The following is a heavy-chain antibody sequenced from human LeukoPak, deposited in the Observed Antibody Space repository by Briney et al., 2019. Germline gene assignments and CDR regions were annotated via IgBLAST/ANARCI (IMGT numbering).Heavy chain of an antibody. V-gene: IGHV3-21*01. CDR1: GFTFSSYS. CDR3: FGRTSGAFDI. D-gene: IGHD1-26*01. CDR2: IRSSSSYI. J-gene: IGHJ3*02. Sequence: GGSLRLSCAASGFTFSSYSMNWVRHPPAKGLEWVSSIRSSSSYIYYADSVQGRFTISRDNAKNSLYLQMNSLRAEDTAVYYCFGRTSGAFDIWGQGTMVTVSS.